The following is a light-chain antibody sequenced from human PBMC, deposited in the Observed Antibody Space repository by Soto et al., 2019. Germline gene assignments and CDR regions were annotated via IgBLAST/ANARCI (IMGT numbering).Light chain of an antibody. J-gene: IGLJ2*01. CDR2: RAS. V-gene: IGLV1-47*01. Sequence: QAVVTQPPSASGTPGQRVTISCSGSSSNIGGNYVYWYQQVPGTAPRLLMYRASQRPSGVPDRFSGSKSGTSASLAISGLRSEDEADYYCAAWDDTLNGLVFGGGTKVTVL. CDR1: SSNIGGNY. CDR3: AAWDDTLNGLV.